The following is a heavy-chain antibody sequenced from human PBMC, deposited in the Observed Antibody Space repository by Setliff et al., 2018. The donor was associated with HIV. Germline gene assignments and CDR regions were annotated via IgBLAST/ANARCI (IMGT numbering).Heavy chain of an antibody. CDR3: ARGRDGYNYLLREDY. J-gene: IGHJ4*02. V-gene: IGHV1-46*01. Sequence: ASVKVSCKASGYTFSSNYMHWVRQAPGQGLEWMGLINPTGDITFYPQKFQARVTMTRDTSASTVYLELRSLRSEDTAVYYCARGRDGYNYLLREDYWGQGTLVTVSS. D-gene: IGHD5-12*01. CDR2: INPTGDIT. CDR1: GYTFSSNY.